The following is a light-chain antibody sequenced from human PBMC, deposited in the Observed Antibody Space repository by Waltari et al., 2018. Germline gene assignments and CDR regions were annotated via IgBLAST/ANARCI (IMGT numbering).Light chain of an antibody. J-gene: IGLJ1*01. CDR2: QYN. CDR3: QAWDSSAAGV. V-gene: IGLV3-1*01. Sequence: SYELTQPPSVSVSPGQTATISCSGATLGDKYACCYQHKPGQSPVLVNYQYNRRHSGIPERFSGSNAGNTATLTISGTQAMDEADYYCQAWDSSAAGVFGTGTKVTVL. CDR1: TLGDKY.